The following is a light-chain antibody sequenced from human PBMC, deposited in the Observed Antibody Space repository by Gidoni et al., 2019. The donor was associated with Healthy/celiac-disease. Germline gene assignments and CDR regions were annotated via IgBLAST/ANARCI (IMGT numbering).Light chain of an antibody. Sequence: IVLTHPPVSLSESQGARATINCKTSQTVLYSSNNKNYLAWYQQKPGHPPKLLIYWASTRESGVPDRFSGSGSGTDFTLTISSLQAEDVAVYYCQQYYSTPRTFGQGTKVEIK. CDR2: WAS. J-gene: IGKJ1*01. V-gene: IGKV4-1*01. CDR3: QQYYSTPRT. CDR1: QTVLYSSNNKNY.